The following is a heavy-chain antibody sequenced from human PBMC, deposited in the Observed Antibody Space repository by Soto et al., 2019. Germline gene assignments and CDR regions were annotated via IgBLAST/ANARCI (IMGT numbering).Heavy chain of an antibody. V-gene: IGHV1-69*01. CDR1: GGTFSSYA. CDR2: IIPIFGTA. J-gene: IGHJ6*02. D-gene: IGHD6-6*01. CDR3: ARDGRQQLVGPGGMDV. Sequence: QVQLVQSGAEVKKPGSSVKVSCKASGGTFSSYAISWVRQAPGQGLEWMGGIIPIFGTANYAQKFQGRVTITADASTRTAYRELSSLRSEDTAVYYCARDGRQQLVGPGGMDVWGQGTTVTVSS.